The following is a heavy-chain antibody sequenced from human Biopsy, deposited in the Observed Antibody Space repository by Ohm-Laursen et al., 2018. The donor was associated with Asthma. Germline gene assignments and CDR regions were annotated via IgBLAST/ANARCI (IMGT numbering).Heavy chain of an antibody. J-gene: IGHJ2*01. CDR3: ARVPTTLRYFDL. V-gene: IGHV4-61*01. D-gene: IGHD2-15*01. CDR1: GGSVSSGSYY. Sequence: GTLSLTWTVSGGSVSSGSYYWSWIRQPPGKGLAWVSYISYSGSTDYNPSLKSRLTISMDTSKNQFSLKLSSATAADTAVYYCARVPTTLRYFDLWGRGTLVTVSS. CDR2: ISYSGST.